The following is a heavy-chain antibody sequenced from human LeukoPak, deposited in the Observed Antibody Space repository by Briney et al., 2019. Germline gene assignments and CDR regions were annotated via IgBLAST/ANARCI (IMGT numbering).Heavy chain of an antibody. D-gene: IGHD1-26*01. CDR3: ARHQYSESSYFDY. V-gene: IGHV4-39*01. CDR1: GGSITTSSYY. Sequence: SETLSLTCTVSGGSITTSSYYWAWIRQPPGKGLEWIGSIFYNGGTNYNPSLKSRVTVSVDTSKNQFSLKLSSVTAADTAVYYCARHQYSESSYFDYWGQGTLVTVSS. CDR2: IFYNGGT. J-gene: IGHJ4*02.